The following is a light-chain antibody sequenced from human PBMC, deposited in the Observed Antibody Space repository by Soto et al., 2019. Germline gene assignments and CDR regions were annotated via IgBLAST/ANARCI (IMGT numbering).Light chain of an antibody. CDR1: QTVLYSSNNKNY. CDR3: QQYYSTPHT. J-gene: IGKJ2*01. CDR2: WAS. V-gene: IGKV4-1*01. Sequence: DIVMTQSPDSLAVSLGERATINCKSSQTVLYSSNNKNYLAWYLQKPGQPPKLLIYWASTRESGVPDRFSGSGSGTDFTLTISSLQAEDVAVSYCQQYYSTPHTFGQGTKLEIK.